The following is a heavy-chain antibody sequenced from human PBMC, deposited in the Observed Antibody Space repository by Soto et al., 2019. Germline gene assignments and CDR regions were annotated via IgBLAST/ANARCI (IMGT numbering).Heavy chain of an antibody. D-gene: IGHD6-19*01. J-gene: IGHJ5*02. V-gene: IGHV4-31*03. Sequence: SETLSLTGFVSGYSITAGGYYWSWIRHHPGKGLEWIGSFYSSGSIIYNPSLRSRVSISGDTSSNQFSMSLTSVTAADTARYYCARMYSTGSGWFHPWGQGTLVTVS. CDR2: FYSSGSI. CDR1: GYSITAGGYY. CDR3: ARMYSTGSGWFHP.